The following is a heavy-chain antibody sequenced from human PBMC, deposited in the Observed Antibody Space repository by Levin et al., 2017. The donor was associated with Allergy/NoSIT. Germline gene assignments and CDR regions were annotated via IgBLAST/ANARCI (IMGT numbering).Heavy chain of an antibody. D-gene: IGHD4-17*01. CDR1: GYTFTSYA. V-gene: IGHV7-4-1*02. CDR2: INTNTGNP. J-gene: IGHJ4*02. CDR3: ARGEPWADYGDSLPRL. Sequence: VASVKVSCKASGYTFTSYAMNWVRQAPGQGLEWMGWINTNTGNPTYAQGFTGRFVFSLDTSVSTAYLQISSLKAEDTAVYYCARGEPWADYGDSLPRLWGQGTLVTVSS.